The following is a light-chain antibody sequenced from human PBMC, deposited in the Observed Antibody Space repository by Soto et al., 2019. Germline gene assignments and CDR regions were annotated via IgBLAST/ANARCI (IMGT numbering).Light chain of an antibody. Sequence: DIQMTQSPSPVPAPPGDRITITCRARQVIGGRLAWFQQRPGKAPQFLIHAASILQGGVPSRFSGSGSGTEFILTINSLQPEDFASYFCLQVSSFPRTFGLGTRLEI. CDR3: LQVSSFPRT. CDR1: QVIGGR. V-gene: IGKV1-12*01. CDR2: AAS. J-gene: IGKJ5*01.